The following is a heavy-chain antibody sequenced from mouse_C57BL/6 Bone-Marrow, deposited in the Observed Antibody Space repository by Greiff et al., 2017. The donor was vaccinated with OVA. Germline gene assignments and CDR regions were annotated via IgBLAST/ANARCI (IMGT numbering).Heavy chain of an antibody. Sequence: QVQLQQPGAELVMPGASVKLSCKASGYTFTSYWMHWVKQRPGQGLEWIGEIDPSDIYTNYNQKYKGKSTLTVDKSSSTDYMQLSSLTSEDSAVYYCAYGNPYYYAMDYWGQGTSVTVSS. CDR2: IDPSDIYT. D-gene: IGHD2-1*01. CDR1: GYTFTSYW. V-gene: IGHV1-69*01. CDR3: AYGNPYYYAMDY. J-gene: IGHJ4*01.